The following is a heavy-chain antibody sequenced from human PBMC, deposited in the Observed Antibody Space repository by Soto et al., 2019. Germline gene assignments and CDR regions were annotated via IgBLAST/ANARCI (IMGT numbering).Heavy chain of an antibody. CDR1: GFTFSSHA. D-gene: IGHD6-19*01. Sequence: PGGSLRLSCSASGFTFSSHAMSWVRQAPGKGLEWVSAIIADGGRAYYADSVKGRFTMSRDNSKNTLSLQMNTLRAEDTAVYYCAKDKMEQWLVGGYFDYWGQGTQVTVSS. CDR3: AKDKMEQWLVGGYFDY. CDR2: IIADGGRA. J-gene: IGHJ4*02. V-gene: IGHV3-23*01.